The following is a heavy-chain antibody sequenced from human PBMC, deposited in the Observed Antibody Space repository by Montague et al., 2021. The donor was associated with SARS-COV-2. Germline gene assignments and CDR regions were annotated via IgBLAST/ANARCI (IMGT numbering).Heavy chain of an antibody. CDR1: GFTFSSYG. J-gene: IGHJ6*02. D-gene: IGHD3-10*01. Sequence: SLRLSCSASGFTFSSYGMHWVRQAPGKGLEWVAVIWYDGSNKYYXDSVKGRFTIFRDNSKNTLYLQMNSLRAEDTAVYYCARVLSYYGMDVWGQGTTVTVSS. CDR3: ARVLSYYGMDV. V-gene: IGHV3-33*01. CDR2: IWYDGSNK.